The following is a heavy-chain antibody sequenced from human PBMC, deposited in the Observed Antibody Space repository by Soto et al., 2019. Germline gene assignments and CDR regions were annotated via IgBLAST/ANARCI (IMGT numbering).Heavy chain of an antibody. CDR2: IIPIFGTA. D-gene: IGHD1-26*01. CDR3: ARGLVGATTSDAFDI. Sequence: VASVKVSCKASGGTFSSYAISLLRQAPGQGLEWMGGIIPIFGTANYAQKFQGRVTITADESTSTAYMELSSLRSEDTAVYYCARGLVGATTSDAFDIWGQGTMVTVSS. CDR1: GGTFSSYA. V-gene: IGHV1-69*13. J-gene: IGHJ3*02.